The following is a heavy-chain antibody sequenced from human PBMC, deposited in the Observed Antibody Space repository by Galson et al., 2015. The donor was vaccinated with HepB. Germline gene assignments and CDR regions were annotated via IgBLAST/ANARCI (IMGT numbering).Heavy chain of an antibody. CDR1: GFTFSSHA. V-gene: IGHV3-30-3*01. CDR3: ARDSFSGSDRHLTYCDY. J-gene: IGHJ4*02. D-gene: IGHD3-3*02. CDR2: SSYDGSKK. Sequence: SLRLSCAASGFTFSSHAMHWVRQAPGKGLEWVAVSSYDGSKKYYADSVKGRFTISRDNSMNTLRLQMDSLRAEDTAVYYCARDSFSGSDRHLTYCDYWGQGTLVTVSS.